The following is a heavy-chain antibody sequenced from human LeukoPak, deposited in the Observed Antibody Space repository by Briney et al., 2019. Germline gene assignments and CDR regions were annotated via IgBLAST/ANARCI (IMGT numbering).Heavy chain of an antibody. D-gene: IGHD6-13*01. V-gene: IGHV3-7*03. Sequence: GGSLRLSCAASGFTFSSYWMSWVRQAPGKGLEWVANIKQDGSEKYYVDSGKGRLTTSRTNAKNSLYLQMNSLRAEDTAVYYCARLDYTAAAASSSASSPFDYWGQGTLVTVSS. J-gene: IGHJ4*02. CDR2: IKQDGSEK. CDR3: ARLDYTAAAASSSASSPFDY. CDR1: GFTFSSYW.